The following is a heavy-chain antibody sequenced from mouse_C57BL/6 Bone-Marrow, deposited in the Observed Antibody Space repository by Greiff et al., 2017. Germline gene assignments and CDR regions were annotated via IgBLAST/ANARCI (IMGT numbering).Heavy chain of an antibody. CDR3: ARGLPPYAMDY. D-gene: IGHD3-1*01. CDR1: GYAFTNYL. J-gene: IGHJ4*01. CDR2: INPGSGGT. V-gene: IGHV1-54*01. Sequence: VQLQQSGAELVRPGTSVKVSCKASGYAFTNYLIEWVKQRPGQGLEWIGVINPGSGGTNYNEKFKGKATLTADKSSSTAYMQLSSLTSEDSAVYFCARGLPPYAMDYWGQGTSVTVSS.